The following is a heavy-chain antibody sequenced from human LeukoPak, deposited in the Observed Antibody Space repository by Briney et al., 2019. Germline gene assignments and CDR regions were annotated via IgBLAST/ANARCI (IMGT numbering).Heavy chain of an antibody. CDR3: ATARASGYARNFDY. Sequence: GGSLRLSCAASGFTFSDYYMSWIRQAPGKGLEWVSYISSSGSTIYYADSVKGRFTISRDNAKNSLYLQMNSLRAEDTAVYYCATARASGYARNFDYWGQGTLVTVSS. J-gene: IGHJ4*02. D-gene: IGHD5-12*01. CDR1: GFTFSDYY. V-gene: IGHV3-11*04. CDR2: ISSSGSTI.